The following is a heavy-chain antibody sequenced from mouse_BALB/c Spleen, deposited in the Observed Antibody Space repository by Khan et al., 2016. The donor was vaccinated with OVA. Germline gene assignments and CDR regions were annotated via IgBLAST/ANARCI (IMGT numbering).Heavy chain of an antibody. D-gene: IGHD3-2*02. CDR3: AREEALYYFDY. V-gene: IGHV1-76*01. Sequence: QVQLKESGAELVRPGASVKLSCKTSGYIFTTYWIHWVKQRSGQGLEWIARIYPGTGNIYYSANFKGKATLTADNSSSTDYMQFSSLKSEDSAVYFCAREEALYYFDYWGQGTTLTVSS. J-gene: IGHJ2*01. CDR2: IYPGTGNI. CDR1: GYIFTTYW.